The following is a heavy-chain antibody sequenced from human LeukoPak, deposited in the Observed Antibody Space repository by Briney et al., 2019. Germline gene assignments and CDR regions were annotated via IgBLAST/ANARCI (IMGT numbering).Heavy chain of an antibody. J-gene: IGHJ4*02. V-gene: IGHV1-2*02. CDR2: INTNSGVT. Sequence: ASVKVSCRTSGYIFTSYYIHWVRQAPGQGPEWMGWINTNSGVTKSAQKFQARVTMTGDTSINTAYMELSRLRSDDTAVYYCARDGGYFDYWGRGTLVTVSS. CDR3: ARDGGYFDY. CDR1: GYIFTSYY.